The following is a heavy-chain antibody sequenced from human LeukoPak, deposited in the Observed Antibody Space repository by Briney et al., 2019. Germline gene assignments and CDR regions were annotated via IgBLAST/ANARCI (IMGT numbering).Heavy chain of an antibody. D-gene: IGHD3-10*01. CDR3: ARETRYYYGSGSTEDLYYYYGMDV. J-gene: IGHJ6*02. V-gene: IGHV3-30*02. CDR1: GFTFSSYG. CDR2: IRYDGSNK. Sequence: GGSLRLSCAASGFTFSSYGMHWVRQAPGKGLEWVAFIRYDGSNKYYADSVKGRFTISRDNSKNTLYLQMNSLRAEDTAVYYCARETRYYYGSGSTEDLYYYYGMDVWGQGTTVTVSS.